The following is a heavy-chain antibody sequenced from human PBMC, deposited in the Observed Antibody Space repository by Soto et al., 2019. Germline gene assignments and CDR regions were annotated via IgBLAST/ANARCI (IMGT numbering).Heavy chain of an antibody. CDR3: ARQLGYGSGGSCYPLDY. CDR1: GYSFTSYW. D-gene: IGHD2-15*01. J-gene: IGHJ4*02. V-gene: IGHV5-51*01. Sequence: GESLKISCKGSGYSFTSYWIGWVRQMPGKSLEWMGIIYPGDSDTRYSPSFQGQVTISADKSISTAYLQWSSLKASDTAMYYCARQLGYGSGGSCYPLDYWGQGTLVTVSS. CDR2: IYPGDSDT.